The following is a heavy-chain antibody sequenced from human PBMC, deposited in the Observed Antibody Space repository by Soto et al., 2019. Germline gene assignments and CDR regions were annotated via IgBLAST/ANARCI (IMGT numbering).Heavy chain of an antibody. V-gene: IGHV4-59*01. Sequence: TLSLTCTVSGGSISSYSWSWIRQPPGKGLEWIGYIYYSGSTNYNPSLKSRVTISVDTSKNQFSLKLSSVTAADTAVYYCAREGEMATLYDAFDIWGQGTMVTVSS. CDR2: IYYSGST. CDR3: AREGEMATLYDAFDI. CDR1: GGSISSYS. J-gene: IGHJ3*02. D-gene: IGHD5-12*01.